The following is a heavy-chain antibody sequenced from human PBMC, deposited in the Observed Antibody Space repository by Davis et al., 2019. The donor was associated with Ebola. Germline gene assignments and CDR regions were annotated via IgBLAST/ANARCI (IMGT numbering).Heavy chain of an antibody. J-gene: IGHJ3*02. D-gene: IGHD2-15*01. CDR3: ARTIVASPFDI. Sequence: SVKVSCKASGGTFSSYAISWVRQAPGQGLEWMGRIIPILGIANYAQKFQGRVTITADKSTSTAYMELSSLRSDDTAVYYCARTIVASPFDIWGQGTMVTVSS. CDR1: GGTFSSYA. CDR2: IIPILGIA. V-gene: IGHV1-69*04.